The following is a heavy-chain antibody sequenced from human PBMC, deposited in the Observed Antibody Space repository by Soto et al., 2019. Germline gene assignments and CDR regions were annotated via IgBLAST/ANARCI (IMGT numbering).Heavy chain of an antibody. J-gene: IGHJ6*02. CDR3: ARLGGYCSSTSCYGFYGMDV. Sequence: PSETLSLTCAVYGGSFSGYYWSWIRQPPGKGLEWIGEINHSGSTNYNPSLKSRVTISVDTSKNQFSLKLSSVTVADTAVYYCARLGGYCSSTSCYGFYGMDVWGQGTTVTVSS. V-gene: IGHV4-34*01. D-gene: IGHD2-2*01. CDR1: GGSFSGYY. CDR2: INHSGST.